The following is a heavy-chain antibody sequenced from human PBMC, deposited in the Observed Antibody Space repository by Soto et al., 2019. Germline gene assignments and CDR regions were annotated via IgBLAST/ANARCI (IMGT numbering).Heavy chain of an antibody. J-gene: IGHJ4*02. CDR2: IYYSGST. CDR3: ARGIAAAGNPLFDY. D-gene: IGHD6-13*01. CDR1: GGSISSGGYY. Sequence: QVQLQESGPGLVKPSQTLSLTCTVSGGSISSGGYYWSWIRQHPGKGLEWIGYIYYSGSTYYNPSLKSRGTISVDTSKNQFSLKLSSVTAADTAVYYCARGIAAAGNPLFDYWGQGTLVTVSS. V-gene: IGHV4-31*03.